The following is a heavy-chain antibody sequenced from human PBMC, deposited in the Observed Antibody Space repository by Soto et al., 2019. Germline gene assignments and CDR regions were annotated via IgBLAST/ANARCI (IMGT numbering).Heavy chain of an antibody. CDR3: ARGERLHLGELSLDEHVSARLDY. V-gene: IGHV4-59*01. Sequence: PSETLSLTCTVSGGSISSYYWSWIRQPPGKGLEWIGYIYYSGSTNYNPSLKSRVTISVDTSKNQFSLKLSSVTAAGTAVYYCARGERLHLGELSLDEHVSARLDYWGQGTLVNGSS. D-gene: IGHD3-16*02. CDR2: IYYSGST. J-gene: IGHJ4*02. CDR1: GGSISSYY.